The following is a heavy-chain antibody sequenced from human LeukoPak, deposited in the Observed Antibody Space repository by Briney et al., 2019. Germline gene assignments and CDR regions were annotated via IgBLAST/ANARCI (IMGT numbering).Heavy chain of an antibody. CDR3: ARFLWSGSYYFPY. J-gene: IGHJ4*02. D-gene: IGHD3-3*01. CDR2: MYYSGGV. CDR1: GDSVTRGNYF. V-gene: IGHV4-61*01. Sequence: SETLSVICTVSGDSVTRGNYFWSWIRQPPGKGLEWIGYMYYSGGVSYNPSLKRRITISVDTSKNHLSLNLSSVTAADTAVYYCARFLWSGSYYFPYWGQGTLVTVSS.